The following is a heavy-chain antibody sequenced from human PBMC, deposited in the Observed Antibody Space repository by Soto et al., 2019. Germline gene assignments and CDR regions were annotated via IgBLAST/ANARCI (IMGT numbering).Heavy chain of an antibody. J-gene: IGHJ4*02. D-gene: IGHD6-19*01. V-gene: IGHV3-23*01. Sequence: GGSLRLSCAASGFXFSSYAMNWVRQAPGKGLEWVSVISGSGGSTYYADSVKGRFTISRDNSKNTLYLQMISLRAEDTAVYYCASRSSGWYFDYWGQGTLVTVSS. CDR3: ASRSSGWYFDY. CDR2: ISGSGGST. CDR1: GFXFSSYA.